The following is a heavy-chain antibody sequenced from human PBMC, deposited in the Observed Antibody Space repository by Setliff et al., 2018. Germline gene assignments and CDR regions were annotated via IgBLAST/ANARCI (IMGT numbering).Heavy chain of an antibody. D-gene: IGHD3-10*01. Sequence: SETLSLTCTVPGGSISSGDYYWTWIRQPSGKGLEWIGFIYYSGNPFYNPSLKGRLTISVDTSKNLFSLKLSSVTAADTAVYYCARQLYYYGTPGYFDYWGQGTLVTVSS. J-gene: IGHJ4*02. V-gene: IGHV4-30-4*08. CDR1: GGSISSGDYY. CDR3: ARQLYYYGTPGYFDY. CDR2: IYYSGNP.